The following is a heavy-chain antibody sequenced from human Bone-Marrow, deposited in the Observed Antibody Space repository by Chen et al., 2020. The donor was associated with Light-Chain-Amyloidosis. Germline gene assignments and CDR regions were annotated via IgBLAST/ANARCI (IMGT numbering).Heavy chain of an antibody. Sequence: QVQLQESGPGLVKPSQTLSLTCTVSGGSISSGGYYWSWIRQHPGKGLEWIGYIYYSGSTYYNPSLKSRVTISVETSKNQFSLKLSSVTAADTAVYYCARDLHCSSTSCSWFDPWGQGTLVTVSS. CDR2: IYYSGST. D-gene: IGHD2-2*01. J-gene: IGHJ5*02. CDR3: ARDLHCSSTSCSWFDP. V-gene: IGHV4-31*03. CDR1: GGSISSGGYY.